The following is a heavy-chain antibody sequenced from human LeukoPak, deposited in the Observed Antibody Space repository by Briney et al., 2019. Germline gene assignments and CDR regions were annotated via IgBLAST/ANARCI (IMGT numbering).Heavy chain of an antibody. CDR2: ISSSSSTI. J-gene: IGHJ6*03. Sequence: GGSLRLSCAASGFTFSSYSMNWVRQAPGKGLEWVSYISSSSSTIYYADSVKGRFTISRDNSKNTLYLQMNSLRAEDTAVYYCASGGDSSSWYYHYYYMDVWGKGTTVTISS. CDR3: ASGGDSSSWYYHYYYMDV. D-gene: IGHD6-13*01. CDR1: GFTFSSYS. V-gene: IGHV3-48*01.